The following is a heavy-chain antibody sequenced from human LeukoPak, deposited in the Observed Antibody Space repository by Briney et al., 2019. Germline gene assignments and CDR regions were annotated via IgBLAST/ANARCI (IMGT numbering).Heavy chain of an antibody. D-gene: IGHD4-17*01. CDR3: ARECGDYSHYYYYYGMDGMDV. CDR2: ISAYNGNT. CDR1: GYSFTSSG. Sequence: ASVKVSCKASGYSFTSSGISWVRQAPGQELEWMGWISAYNGNTKYAQKFEGRVTMTTDTSTSTAYLELRSLRSDDTAVYYCARECGDYSHYYYYYGMDGMDVWGQGTTVTVSS. J-gene: IGHJ6*02. V-gene: IGHV1-18*01.